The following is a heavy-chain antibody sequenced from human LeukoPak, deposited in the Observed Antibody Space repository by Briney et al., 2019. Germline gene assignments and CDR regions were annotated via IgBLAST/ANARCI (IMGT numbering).Heavy chain of an antibody. CDR2: IIPILGIA. V-gene: IGHV1-69*04. Sequence: GASVKVSCKASGYTFTGYYMHWVRQAPGQGLEWMGRIIPILGIANYAQKFQGRVTITADKSTSTAYMELSSLRSEDTAVYYCARGETYYYGSGSPKNWFDPWGQGTLVTVSS. CDR3: ARGETYYYGSGSPKNWFDP. CDR1: GYTFTGYY. D-gene: IGHD3-10*01. J-gene: IGHJ5*02.